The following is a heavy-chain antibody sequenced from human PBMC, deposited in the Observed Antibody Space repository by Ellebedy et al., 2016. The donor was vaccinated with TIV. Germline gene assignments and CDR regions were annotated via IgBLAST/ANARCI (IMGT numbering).Heavy chain of an antibody. J-gene: IGHJ4*02. CDR2: FHPEVGET. V-gene: IGHV1-24*01. CDR1: GYTLTELS. Sequence: AASVNVSCKVSGYTLTELSIHWVRQAPGKGLEWMGGFHPEVGETIYAQRFQGRVTMTEDTSTDTAYMELTSLRSDDTAVYYCTTADYWGQGTLVTVSS. CDR3: TTADY.